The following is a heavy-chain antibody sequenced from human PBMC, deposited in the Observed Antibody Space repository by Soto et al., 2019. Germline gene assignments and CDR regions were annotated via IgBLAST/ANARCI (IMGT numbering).Heavy chain of an antibody. J-gene: IGHJ6*02. CDR3: ARAQGYCSGGSCYSPFLF. V-gene: IGHV1-69*12. CDR2: IIPIFGTA. Sequence: QVQLVQSGAEVKKPGSSVKVSCKASGGTFSSYAISWVRQAPGQGLEWMGGIIPIFGTANYAQKFQGRVTITADESTSTAYMELSSLRSADTAVYYCARAQGYCSGGSCYSPFLFWGQGTTVTVSS. D-gene: IGHD2-15*01. CDR1: GGTFSSYA.